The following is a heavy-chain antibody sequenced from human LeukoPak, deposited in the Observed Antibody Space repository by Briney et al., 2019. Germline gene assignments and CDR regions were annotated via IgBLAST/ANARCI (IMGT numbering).Heavy chain of an antibody. CDR1: GYNFTNYW. CDR3: ARRGWGFGEPKRDHDTFDI. V-gene: IGHV5-51*01. Sequence: GESLKISCKGSGYNFTNYWIAWVRPMPGQGLEWMAIIYPGDSDARYSPSFQGQVTISVDKSISTTYLRWSSLKASDTAMYYCARRGWGFGEPKRDHDTFDIWGQGTMVTVSS. J-gene: IGHJ3*02. D-gene: IGHD3-10*01. CDR2: IYPGDSDA.